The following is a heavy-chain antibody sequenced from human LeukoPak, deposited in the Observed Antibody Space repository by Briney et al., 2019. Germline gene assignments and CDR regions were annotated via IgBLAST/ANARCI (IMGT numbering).Heavy chain of an antibody. D-gene: IGHD5-18*01. CDR3: AKRIQSAMATGY. Sequence: GGSLRLSCVASGFTFSRYGMHWVRQAPGKGLEWVSFTWYDGSHKDYADSVKGRFTISRDTSKNTLYLQMNSLRGEDTAVYYCAKRIQSAMATGYWGQGTLVTVSS. CDR2: TWYDGSHK. V-gene: IGHV3-30*02. J-gene: IGHJ4*02. CDR1: GFTFSRYG.